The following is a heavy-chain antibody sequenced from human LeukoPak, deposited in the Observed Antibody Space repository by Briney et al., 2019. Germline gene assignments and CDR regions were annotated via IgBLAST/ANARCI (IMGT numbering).Heavy chain of an antibody. D-gene: IGHD2-8*01. J-gene: IGHJ4*02. CDR3: ASPIASTKGQLGDY. CDR2: INHSGST. Sequence: SETLSLTCTVSGGSISSYYWSWIRQPPGKGLEWIGEINHSGSTNYNPSLKSRVTISVDTSKNQFSLKLSSVTAADTAVYYCASPIASTKGQLGDYWGQGTLVTVSS. CDR1: GGSISSYY. V-gene: IGHV4-34*01.